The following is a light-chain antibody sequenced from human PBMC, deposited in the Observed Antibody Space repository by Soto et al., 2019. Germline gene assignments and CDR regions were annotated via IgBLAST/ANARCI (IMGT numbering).Light chain of an antibody. CDR1: SSDVGSYYP. V-gene: IGLV2-23*02. Sequence: QSALTQPASMSGSPGQSITISCTGTSSDVGSYYPVSWFQQHPGKAPKLIIYEVNKRPSGVSDRFSGSKSGNTDSLTISGLQAADEAEYYCCSYAGDTTFFVFGTGTKVTVL. J-gene: IGLJ1*01. CDR2: EVN. CDR3: CSYAGDTTFFV.